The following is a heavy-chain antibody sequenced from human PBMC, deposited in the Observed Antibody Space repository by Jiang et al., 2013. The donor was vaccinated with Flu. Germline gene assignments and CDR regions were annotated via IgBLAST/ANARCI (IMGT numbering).Heavy chain of an antibody. Sequence: RLSCAASGFTFSSYSMNWVRQAPGKGLEWVSSISSSSSYIYYADSVKGRFTISRDNAKNSLYLQMNSLRAEGTAVYYCARDESEDSSGYYLVYRPYYYYYGMDVWGQGTTVTVSS. CDR2: ISSSSSYI. J-gene: IGHJ6*02. D-gene: IGHD3-22*01. CDR1: GFTFSSYS. V-gene: IGHV3-21*01. CDR3: ARDESEDSSGYYLVYRPYYYYYGMDV.